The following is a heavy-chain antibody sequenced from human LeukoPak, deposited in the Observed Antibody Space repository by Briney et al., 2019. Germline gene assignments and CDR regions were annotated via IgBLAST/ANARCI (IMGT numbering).Heavy chain of an antibody. CDR1: GFTFSDYT. Sequence: GGSLRLSCAASGFTFSDYTMSWVRQAPGKGLEWVSGISGSGGSTYYADSVKGRFTISRDNSKNTLYLQMNSLRAEDTAVYYCAKHSSGYYRPHDHWGQGTLVTVSS. D-gene: IGHD3-22*01. CDR3: AKHSSGYYRPHDH. J-gene: IGHJ4*02. CDR2: ISGSGGST. V-gene: IGHV3-23*01.